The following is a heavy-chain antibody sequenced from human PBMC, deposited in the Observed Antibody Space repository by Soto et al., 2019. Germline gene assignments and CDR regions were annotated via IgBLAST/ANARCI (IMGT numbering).Heavy chain of an antibody. D-gene: IGHD6-19*01. V-gene: IGHV4-31*03. CDR3: ASTRENSGLLSDRTYYFDY. Sequence: SETLSLTCTVSGDSIASAEYYWSWIRQHPGKGLEWIGYIYYSGSTYYNPSLKSRLTISFDSSKNEFSLSLSSVTAADTAAYDGASTRENSGLLSDRTYYFDYWGQGTLVTVSS. J-gene: IGHJ4*02. CDR2: IYYSGST. CDR1: GDSIASAEYY.